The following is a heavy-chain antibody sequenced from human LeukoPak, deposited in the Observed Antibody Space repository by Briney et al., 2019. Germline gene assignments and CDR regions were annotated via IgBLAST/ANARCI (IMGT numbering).Heavy chain of an antibody. Sequence: GGSLRLSCAASGFTFSSYSMNWVRQAPGKGLEWVSFIYSDNTHYSDSVKGRFTISRDNSKNTLYLQMNSLRAEDTAVYYCAKDEYSSSWRGDYWGQGTLVTVSS. CDR2: IYSDNT. V-gene: IGHV3-53*01. D-gene: IGHD6-13*01. J-gene: IGHJ4*02. CDR3: AKDEYSSSWRGDY. CDR1: GFTFSSYS.